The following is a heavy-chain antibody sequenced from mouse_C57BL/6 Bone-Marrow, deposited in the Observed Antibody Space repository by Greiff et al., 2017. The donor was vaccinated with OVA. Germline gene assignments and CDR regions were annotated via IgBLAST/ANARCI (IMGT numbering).Heavy chain of an antibody. D-gene: IGHD2-14*01. CDR3: ARLGQDFDY. V-gene: IGHV5-6*01. CDR1: GFTFSSYG. J-gene: IGHJ2*01. Sequence: EVQLVESGGDLVKPGGSLKLSCAASGFTFSSYGMSWVRQTPDKRLEWVATISSGGSYTYYPDSVKGRFTISRDNAKNTLYLQMSSLKSEDTAMYYCARLGQDFDYWGQGTTLTVSS. CDR2: ISSGGSYT.